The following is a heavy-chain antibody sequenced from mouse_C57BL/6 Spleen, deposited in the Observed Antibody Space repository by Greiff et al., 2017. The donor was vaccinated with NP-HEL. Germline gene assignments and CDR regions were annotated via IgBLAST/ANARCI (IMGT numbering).Heavy chain of an antibody. CDR3: ARKRTTVGYFEV. D-gene: IGHD1-1*01. Sequence: QVQLKESGAELVKPGASVKMSCKASGYTFTSYWITWVKQRPGQGLEWIGDIYPGSGSTNYNEKFKSKATLTVDTSSSTAYMQLSSLTSEDSAVYYCARKRTTVGYFEVWGTGTTVTVSS. J-gene: IGHJ1*03. CDR2: IYPGSGST. V-gene: IGHV1-55*01. CDR1: GYTFTSYW.